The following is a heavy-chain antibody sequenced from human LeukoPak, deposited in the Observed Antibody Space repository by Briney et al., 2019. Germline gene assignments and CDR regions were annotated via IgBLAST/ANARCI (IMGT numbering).Heavy chain of an antibody. CDR2: ISSSWSSI. Sequence: PGWSLRLSCAVSGFTFSSYSMNWVRQAPGKGLEWVSSISSSWSSIYYADSVKGRFSISRDNAKNSLYLQMNSLRAEDTAVYYCARDLLEAPSFLEWLPQYYFDYWGQGTLVTASS. D-gene: IGHD3-3*01. CDR1: GFTFSSYS. V-gene: IGHV3-21*06. J-gene: IGHJ4*02. CDR3: ARDLLEAPSFLEWLPQYYFDY.